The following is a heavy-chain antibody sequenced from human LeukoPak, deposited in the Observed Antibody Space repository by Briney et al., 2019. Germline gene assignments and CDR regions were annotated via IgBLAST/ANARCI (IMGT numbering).Heavy chain of an antibody. J-gene: IGHJ4*02. CDR3: ARGLSSGWYSSDY. CDR2: MNPNSGNT. Sequence: ASVKVSCKASGYTFTTYDITWVRQATGQGLEWMGWMNPNSGNTAYAQKFQGRVTMTRNTSISTAYMELSSLRSEDTAVYYCARGLSSGWYSSDYWGQGALVTVSS. D-gene: IGHD6-19*01. V-gene: IGHV1-8*02. CDR1: GYTFTTYD.